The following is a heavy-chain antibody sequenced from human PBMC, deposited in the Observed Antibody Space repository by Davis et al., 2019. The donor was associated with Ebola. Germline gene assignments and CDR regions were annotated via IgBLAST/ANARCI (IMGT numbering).Heavy chain of an antibody. D-gene: IGHD3-3*01. CDR2: ISYDGSNK. CDR3: ARARYDFWSGSEHNWFDP. Sequence: PGGSLRLSCAASGFTFSSYAMHWVRQAPGKGLEWVAVISYDGSNKYYADSVKGRFTISRDNSKNTLYLQMNSLRAEDTAVYYCARARYDFWSGSEHNWFDPWGQGTLVTVSS. V-gene: IGHV3-30-3*01. CDR1: GFTFSSYA. J-gene: IGHJ5*02.